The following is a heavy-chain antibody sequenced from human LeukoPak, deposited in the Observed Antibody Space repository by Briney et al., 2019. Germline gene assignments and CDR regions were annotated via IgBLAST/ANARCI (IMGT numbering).Heavy chain of an antibody. D-gene: IGHD3-22*01. CDR3: AREEVHYYDSSGLFDY. J-gene: IGHJ4*02. CDR1: GGTFSSYA. CDR2: IIPIFGTA. Sequence: EASVTVSCTASGGTFSSYAISWVRQAPGQGLEWMGGIIPIFGTANYAQKFQGRVTITTDESTSTAYMELSSLRSEDTAVYYCAREEVHYYDSSGLFDYWGQGTLVTVSS. V-gene: IGHV1-69*05.